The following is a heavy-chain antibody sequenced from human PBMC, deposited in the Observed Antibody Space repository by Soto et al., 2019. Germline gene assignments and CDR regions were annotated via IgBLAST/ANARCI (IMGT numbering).Heavy chain of an antibody. V-gene: IGHV3-74*01. CDR2: INSDGSST. Sequence: GGSLRLSCAASGFTFSNSWMHWVRQAPGKGLVWVSRINSDGSSTSYADSVKGRFTISRDNAKNTLYLQMNSLRAEDTAVYYCASGLVEYSSSWYDYWGQGTLVTASS. J-gene: IGHJ4*02. D-gene: IGHD6-13*01. CDR3: ASGLVEYSSSWYDY. CDR1: GFTFSNSW.